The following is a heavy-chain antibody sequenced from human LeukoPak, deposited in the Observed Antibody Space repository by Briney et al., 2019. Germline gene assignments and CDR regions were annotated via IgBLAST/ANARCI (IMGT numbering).Heavy chain of an antibody. V-gene: IGHV3-7*01. J-gene: IGHJ3*02. CDR1: GFTFSRYA. CDR3: ARDHRYSSSWPDAFDI. CDR2: IKQDGSEK. Sequence: GGSLRLSCAASGFTFSRYAMSWVRQAPGKGLEWVANIKQDGSEKYYVDSVKGRFTISRDNAKNSLYLQMNSLRAEDTAVYYCARDHRYSSSWPDAFDIWGQGTMVTVSS. D-gene: IGHD6-13*01.